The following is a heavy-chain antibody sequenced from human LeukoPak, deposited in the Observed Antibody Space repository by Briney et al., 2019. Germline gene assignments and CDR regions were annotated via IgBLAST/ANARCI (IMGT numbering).Heavy chain of an antibody. D-gene: IGHD6-13*01. CDR3: ARPVAVAGSYYFDS. J-gene: IGHJ4*02. V-gene: IGHV4-39*01. Sequence: PSETLSLTCTVSAGSVSSSSYYWGWIRQPPGKGLEWIGSIYYSGSTYYNPSLKSRVTISIDTSKNQFSLKLSSVSAADTAVYYCARPVAVAGSYYFDSWGQGTLVTVSS. CDR1: AGSVSSSSYY. CDR2: IYYSGST.